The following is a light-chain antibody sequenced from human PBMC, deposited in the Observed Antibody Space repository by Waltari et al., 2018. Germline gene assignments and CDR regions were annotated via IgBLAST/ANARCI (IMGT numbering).Light chain of an antibody. V-gene: IGLV3-19*01. Sequence: SSELTPDPAVSVALGQTVRFPCQGDSPRTSYDNLYQLKPGQAPVLVIYGKDKRPSGIPDRISGYSSGTTSSLTITGAQAEDEADYYCSSRNGRANQVVFAGGTKVTVL. CDR3: SSRNGRANQVV. J-gene: IGLJ3*02. CDR1: SPRTSY. CDR2: GKD.